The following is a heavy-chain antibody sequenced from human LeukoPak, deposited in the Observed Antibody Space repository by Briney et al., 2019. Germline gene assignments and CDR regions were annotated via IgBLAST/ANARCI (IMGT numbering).Heavy chain of an antibody. V-gene: IGHV3-30*03. J-gene: IGHJ3*02. CDR2: ISYDGSNK. D-gene: IGHD5/OR15-5a*01. CDR1: GFTFSSYG. Sequence: SCKASGFTFSSYGMHWVRQAPGKGLEWVAVISYDGSNKYYADSVKGRFTISRDNSKNTLYLQMNSLRAEDTAVYYCARAMSPHDAFDIWGQGTMVTVSS. CDR3: ARAMSPHDAFDI.